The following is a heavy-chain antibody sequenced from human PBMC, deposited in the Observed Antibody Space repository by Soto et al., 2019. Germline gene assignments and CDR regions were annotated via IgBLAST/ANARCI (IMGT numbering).Heavy chain of an antibody. CDR2: MYHGGRT. J-gene: IGHJ4*02. CDR3: ARDPGYCTNGVCPIFDF. V-gene: IGHV4-59*02. D-gene: IGHD2-8*01. CDR1: GDSVTNYF. Sequence: GTLSLTGTVSGDSVTNYFWSWIRQPPGKGLEWIGHMYHGGRTNYSPSLKSRVTMSLDSSKNQFSLNLSSVTAADTAVYFCARDPGYCTNGVCPIFDFWGQGVLVTVSS.